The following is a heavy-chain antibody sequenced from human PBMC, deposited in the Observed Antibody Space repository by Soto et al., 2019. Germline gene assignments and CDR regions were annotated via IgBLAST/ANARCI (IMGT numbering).Heavy chain of an antibody. V-gene: IGHV4-30-2*01. J-gene: IGHJ4*02. CDR1: GGSISSDGYS. CDR2: IHHRGST. Sequence: QLQLQESGSGLLKPSQTLSLTCAVSGGSISSDGYSWGWIRQPPGKVLEWIGSIHHRGSTYYNPSLKSGVTRSVDRSKNQFSLKLSSVTAADTAVYYCARGPPCGYWGQGTLVTVAS. CDR3: ARGPPCGY.